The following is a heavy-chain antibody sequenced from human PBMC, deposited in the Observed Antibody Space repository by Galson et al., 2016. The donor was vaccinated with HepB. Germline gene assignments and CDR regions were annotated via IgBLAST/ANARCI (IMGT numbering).Heavy chain of an antibody. D-gene: IGHD3-22*01. J-gene: IGHJ4*02. V-gene: IGHV3-53*01. CDR3: AKNLDSGWHFPFDY. CDR2: IYSGGAT. CDR1: GFSFTSYW. Sequence: SLRLSCAASGFSFTSYWMSWVRQAPGKGLEWVSVIYSGGATSYADSVKGRFTMSRDTSNNTVFLQMNSLRTEDTAVYYCAKNLDSGWHFPFDYWGQGILVTVSS.